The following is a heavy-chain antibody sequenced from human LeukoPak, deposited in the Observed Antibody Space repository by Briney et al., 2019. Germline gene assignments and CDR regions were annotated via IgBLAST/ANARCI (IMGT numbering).Heavy chain of an antibody. CDR3: ARGGPYTYYDILTGYDYFYYYGMDV. CDR1: GFTFSNYT. Sequence: GGSLRLSCAASGFTFSNYTMNWVRQAPGKGLEWVSSITSSSYIYYADSLKGRFTISRDNANNSLYLQMNSLRAEDTALYYCARGGPYTYYDILTGYDYFYYYGMDVWGQGTTVTVSS. CDR2: ITSSSYI. V-gene: IGHV3-21*01. D-gene: IGHD3-9*01. J-gene: IGHJ6*02.